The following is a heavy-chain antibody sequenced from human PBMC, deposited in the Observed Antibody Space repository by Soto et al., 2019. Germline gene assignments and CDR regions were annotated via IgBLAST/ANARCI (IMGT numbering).Heavy chain of an antibody. V-gene: IGHV1-18*01. Sequence: ASVKVSCKASGYTYTSYGISWVRQAPGQGLEWMGWISAYNGNTNYAQGVQGRVTMTSDTSSNTAYMELRSLRSDGTAVYYCARVEAAMSGHWFDPWGQGTLVTVSS. CDR2: ISAYNGNT. CDR1: GYTYTSYG. CDR3: ARVEAAMSGHWFDP. D-gene: IGHD5-18*01. J-gene: IGHJ5*02.